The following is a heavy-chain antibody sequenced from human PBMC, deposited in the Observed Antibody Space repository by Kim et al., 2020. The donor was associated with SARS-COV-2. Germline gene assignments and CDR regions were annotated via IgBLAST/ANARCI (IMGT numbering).Heavy chain of an antibody. V-gene: IGHV3-33*05. CDR1: GFTFSSYG. CDR3: ARDGPYSSGWYGDDY. D-gene: IGHD6-19*01. CDR2: ISYDGSNK. Sequence: GGSLRLSCAASGFTFSSYGMHWVRQAPGKGLEWVAVISYDGSNKYYADSVKGRFTISRDNSKNTLYLQMNSLRAEDTAVYYCARDGPYSSGWYGDDYWGQGTLVPVSS. J-gene: IGHJ4*02.